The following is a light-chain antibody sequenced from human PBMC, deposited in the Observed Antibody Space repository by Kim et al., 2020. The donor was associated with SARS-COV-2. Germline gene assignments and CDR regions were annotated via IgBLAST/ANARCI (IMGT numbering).Light chain of an antibody. V-gene: IGLV1-40*01. CDR2: GNN. CDR1: SSNIGAGYD. CDR3: QSYDSSQSAWV. J-gene: IGLJ3*02. Sequence: RVNSSCTGSSSNIGAGYDVNWYQQLPGTAPKLLIYGNNNRPSGVPDRFSGSYSGTSASLAINGLQAEDEADYYCQSYDSSQSAWVFGGGTQLTVL.